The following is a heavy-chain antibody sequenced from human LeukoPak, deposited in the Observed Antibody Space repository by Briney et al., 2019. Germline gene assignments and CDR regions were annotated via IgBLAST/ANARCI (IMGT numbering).Heavy chain of an antibody. CDR3: ARDVPLDY. CDR1: GFTFSSYS. V-gene: IGHV3-21*01. Sequence: GGSLRLSCAASGFTFSSYSMNWVRQAPGKGLEWVSSISSGSSYIYYADSVKGRFTISRDNAKNSLYLQMNSLRAEDTAVYYCARDVPLDYWGQGTLVTVSS. J-gene: IGHJ4*02. CDR2: ISSGSSYI.